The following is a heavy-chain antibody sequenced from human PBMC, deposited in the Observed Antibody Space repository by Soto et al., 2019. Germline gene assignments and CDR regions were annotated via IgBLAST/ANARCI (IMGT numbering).Heavy chain of an antibody. V-gene: IGHV4-39*02. Sequence: QPQLQESGPGLVKPSETLSLTCTVSGGSISSSSYYWGWTRQPPGKGLEWIGSIYYSGSTYYNPSLKSRVTISVDTSKNQFSLKLSSVTAADTAVYYCARDPDYGDFTKGAFDIWGQGTMVTVSS. D-gene: IGHD4-17*01. CDR3: ARDPDYGDFTKGAFDI. J-gene: IGHJ3*02. CDR2: IYYSGST. CDR1: GGSISSSSYY.